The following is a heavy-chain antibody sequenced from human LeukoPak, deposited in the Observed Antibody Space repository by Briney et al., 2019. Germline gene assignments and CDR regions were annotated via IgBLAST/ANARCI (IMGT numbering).Heavy chain of an antibody. Sequence: GGSVRLSCAASGFTFSSYAMSWARQAPGKGLEWVSGISGSGGSTYYADSVKGRFTISRDTSKNTLYLQMNSLRAEDTAVYYCAKYVSARGPSYALAVWGQGTTVTVSS. V-gene: IGHV3-23*01. CDR2: ISGSGGST. J-gene: IGHJ6*02. CDR1: GFTFSSYA. D-gene: IGHD2/OR15-2a*01. CDR3: AKYVSARGPSYALAV.